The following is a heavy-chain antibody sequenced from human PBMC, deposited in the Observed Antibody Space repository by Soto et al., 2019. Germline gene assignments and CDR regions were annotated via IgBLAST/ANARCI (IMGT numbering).Heavy chain of an antibody. CDR1: GGTFSSYA. CDR3: ARGDYDFWSGRTTAFDY. V-gene: IGHV1-69*13. Sequence: GASVKVSCKASGGTFSSYAISWVRQAPGQGLEWMGGIIPIFGTANYAQKFQGRVTITADESTSTAYMELSSLRSEDTAVYYCARGDYDFWSGRTTAFDYWGQGTLVTVSS. CDR2: IIPIFGTA. J-gene: IGHJ4*02. D-gene: IGHD3-3*01.